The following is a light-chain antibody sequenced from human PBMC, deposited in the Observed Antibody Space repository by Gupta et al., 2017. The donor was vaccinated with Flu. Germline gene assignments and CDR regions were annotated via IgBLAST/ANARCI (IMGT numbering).Light chain of an antibody. CDR3: CSFGAASF. Sequence: QSALTQPLSVSGSPGQSVAISCTGTSSDVGAYNYVSWYQQHPGKAPKLIIYDVTKRPSGVPDRFTGSKSGNTASMTISGLQPEDEADYHCCSFGAASFFGGGTKMTVL. CDR2: DVT. CDR1: SSDVGAYNY. J-gene: IGLJ2*01. V-gene: IGLV2-11*01.